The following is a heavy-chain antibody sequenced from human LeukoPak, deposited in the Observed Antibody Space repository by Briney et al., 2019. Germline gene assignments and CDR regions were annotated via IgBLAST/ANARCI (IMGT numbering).Heavy chain of an antibody. CDR2: INPNSGGT. CDR1: GYTFTGYY. Sequence: ASVKVSCKASGYTFTGYYMHWVRQAPGQGLEWMGWINPNSGGTNYAQKFQGRVTMTRDTSISTAYMELSRLRSDDTAVYYCAPDYYDSRFGDCWGQGTLVTVSS. V-gene: IGHV1-2*02. CDR3: APDYYDSRFGDC. D-gene: IGHD3-22*01. J-gene: IGHJ4*02.